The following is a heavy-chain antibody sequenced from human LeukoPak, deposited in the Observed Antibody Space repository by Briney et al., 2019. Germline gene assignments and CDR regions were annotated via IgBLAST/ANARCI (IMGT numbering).Heavy chain of an antibody. CDR3: AKYFYDYSYYGMDV. CDR2: ISGSRGST. CDR1: GFTVSSNY. Sequence: GGSLRLSCAASGFTVSSNYVSWVRQAPGKGLEWVSTISGSRGSTYYADSVKGRFTISRDNSKNTVYLQMNSLRAEDTAVYYCAKYFYDYSYYGMDVWGQGTTVTVSS. D-gene: IGHD2/OR15-2a*01. J-gene: IGHJ6*02. V-gene: IGHV3-23*01.